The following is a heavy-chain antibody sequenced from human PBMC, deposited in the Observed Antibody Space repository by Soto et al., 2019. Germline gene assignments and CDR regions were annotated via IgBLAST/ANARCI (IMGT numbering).Heavy chain of an antibody. Sequence: ASVKVSCNASGYTFTSYAMHWVRQAPGQRLEWMGWINAGNGNTKYSQKFQGRGTITRDTSASTAYMELSSLRSEDTAVYYCARSRLVLDYYDSSGHDYWGQGTLVTVSS. CDR3: ARSRLVLDYYDSSGHDY. CDR2: INAGNGNT. J-gene: IGHJ4*02. D-gene: IGHD3-22*01. V-gene: IGHV1-3*01. CDR1: GYTFTSYA.